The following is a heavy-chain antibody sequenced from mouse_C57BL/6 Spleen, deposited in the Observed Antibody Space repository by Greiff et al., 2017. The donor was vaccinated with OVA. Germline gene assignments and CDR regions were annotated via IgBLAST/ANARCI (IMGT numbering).Heavy chain of an antibody. D-gene: IGHD1-1*01. V-gene: IGHV14-1*01. CDR1: GFNIKDYY. J-gene: IGHJ3*01. Sequence: EVKLQESGAELVRPGASVKLSCTASGFNIKDYYMHWVKQRPEQGLEWIGRIDPEDGDTEYAPKFQGKATMTADTSSNTAYLQLSSLTSEDTAVYYCTHSLYYYGSPWFAYWGQVTLVTVSA. CDR2: IDPEDGDT. CDR3: THSLYYYGSPWFAY.